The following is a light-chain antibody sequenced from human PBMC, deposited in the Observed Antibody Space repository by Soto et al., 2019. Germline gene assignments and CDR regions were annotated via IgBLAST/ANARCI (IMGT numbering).Light chain of an antibody. Sequence: DIHMTQSPSSLSSSVGDRGTITCRASQSISSYLNWYQQKKGKAPKILIYAASSLHSGVPSRFSGSGSGTDFTLTISSLQPEDFETYSCQQTYRNPLTFGGGTKVDI. V-gene: IGKV1-39*01. CDR3: QQTYRNPLT. CDR1: QSISSY. CDR2: AAS. J-gene: IGKJ4*01.